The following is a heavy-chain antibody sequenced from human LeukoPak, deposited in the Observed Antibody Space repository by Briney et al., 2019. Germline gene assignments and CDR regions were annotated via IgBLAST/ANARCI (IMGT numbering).Heavy chain of an antibody. CDR2: IYYSGST. J-gene: IGHJ3*02. CDR1: GGSISSYY. D-gene: IGHD2-21*02. V-gene: IGHV4-59*08. Sequence: SETLSLTCTVSGGSISSYYWSWIRQPPGKGLEWIGYIYYSGSTNYNPSLKSRVTILVDTPKNQFSLKLSSVTAADTAVYYCARHARAANMVVTAAFDIWGQGTMVTVSS. CDR3: ARHARAANMVVTAAFDI.